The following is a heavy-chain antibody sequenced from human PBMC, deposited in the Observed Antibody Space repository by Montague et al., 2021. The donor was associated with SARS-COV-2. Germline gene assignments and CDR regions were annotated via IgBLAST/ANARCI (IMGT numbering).Heavy chain of an antibody. Sequence: SETLSLTRTVSGGSISSYYWSWIRQPPGKGLEWIGYIYYSGSTNYNPSLKSRVTISVDTSKNQFSLKLSSVTAAATAAYYCAGVFPRWLQFDPYFDYGGQGTLVTGSS. V-gene: IGHV4-59*01. J-gene: IGHJ4*02. D-gene: IGHD5-24*01. CDR1: GGSISSYY. CDR2: IYYSGST. CDR3: AGVFPRWLQFDPYFDY.